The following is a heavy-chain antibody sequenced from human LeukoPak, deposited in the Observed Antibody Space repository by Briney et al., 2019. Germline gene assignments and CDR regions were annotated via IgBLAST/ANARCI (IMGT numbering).Heavy chain of an antibody. CDR3: ARITRSSGYPDY. D-gene: IGHD3-22*01. V-gene: IGHV4-39*01. CDR1: GGSISSSSYY. J-gene: IGHJ4*02. CDR2: IYYSGST. Sequence: KPSETLSLTCTVSGGSISSSSYYWGWIRQPPGQGLEWIGSIYYSGSTYYNPSLKSRVTISVDTSKNQFSPKLSSVTAADTAVYYCARITRSSGYPDYWGQGTLVTVSS.